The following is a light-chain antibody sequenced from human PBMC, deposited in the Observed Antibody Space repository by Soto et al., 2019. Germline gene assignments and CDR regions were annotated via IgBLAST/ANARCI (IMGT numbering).Light chain of an antibody. J-gene: IGKJ1*01. V-gene: IGKV3-15*01. CDR2: GAS. CDR1: QSVSSN. Sequence: EIVMTQSPATLSVSPGDRATLSCRASQSVSSNLAWYQQKPGQAPRLLIYGASTRATGIPARFSGSGSGTEFTLTISSLQSEDSAVYYCQQYNNWPSTFGQGTKVEIK. CDR3: QQYNNWPST.